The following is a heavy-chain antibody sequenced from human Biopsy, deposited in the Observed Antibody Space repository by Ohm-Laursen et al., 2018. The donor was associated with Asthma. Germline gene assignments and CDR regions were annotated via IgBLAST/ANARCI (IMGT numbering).Heavy chain of an antibody. Sequence: SENASCKASGYPFIGYHIHWMRQAPGQGLEWMGRINPNSGATNYAQKFQGRVTMTRDTSISTAYMEVSRLRSDETAVYYCARGQKSAGDRWFDPWGQGTLVTVSS. V-gene: IGHV1-2*06. CDR1: GYPFIGYH. CDR2: INPNSGAT. J-gene: IGHJ5*02. D-gene: IGHD6-13*01. CDR3: ARGQKSAGDRWFDP.